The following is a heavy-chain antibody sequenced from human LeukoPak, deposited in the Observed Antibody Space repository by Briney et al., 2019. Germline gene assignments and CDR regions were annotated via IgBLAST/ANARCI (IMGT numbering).Heavy chain of an antibody. CDR2: IYPTGNT. V-gene: IGHV4-30-2*01. Sequence: SQTLSLTCVVSGGSIRSGNYYWSWIRQPPGKGLEWIGYIYPTGNTYYNPSLKSRVTISVDTSNNQFSLELSSVTAADTAVYYCARGLGWGSGWYGNDAFDIWGQGTMVTVSS. D-gene: IGHD6-19*01. CDR3: ARGLGWGSGWYGNDAFDI. J-gene: IGHJ3*02. CDR1: GGSIRSGNYY.